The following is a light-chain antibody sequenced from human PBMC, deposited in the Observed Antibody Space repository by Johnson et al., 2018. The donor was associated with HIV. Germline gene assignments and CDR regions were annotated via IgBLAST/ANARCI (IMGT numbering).Light chain of an antibody. CDR1: SSNIGNNY. CDR2: EKN. J-gene: IGLJ1*01. V-gene: IGLV1-51*02. CDR3: GAWDSSLGAHYV. Sequence: QLVLTQPPSVSAATGQKVTISCSGSSSNIGNNYVSWYQQVPGTAPKLLIYEKNKRPSGIPDRFSASMSGTSATLDITGLQPGDEGAYYCGAWDSSLGAHYVFGTGTRVTVL.